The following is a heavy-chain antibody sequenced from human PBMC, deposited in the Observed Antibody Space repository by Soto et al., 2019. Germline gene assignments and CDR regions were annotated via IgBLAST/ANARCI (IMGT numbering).Heavy chain of an antibody. V-gene: IGHV3-23*01. J-gene: IGHJ6*02. CDR1: GFTFSSYA. CDR3: AKDSAYYDFWSGPYYYYYGMDV. CDR2: ISGSGGST. D-gene: IGHD3-3*01. Sequence: GGSLRLSCAASGFTFSSYAMSWVRQAPGKGLEWVSAISGSGGSTYYADSVKGRFTISRDNSKNTLYLQMNSLRAEDTAVYYCAKDSAYYDFWSGPYYYYYGMDVWGQGTKVTVS.